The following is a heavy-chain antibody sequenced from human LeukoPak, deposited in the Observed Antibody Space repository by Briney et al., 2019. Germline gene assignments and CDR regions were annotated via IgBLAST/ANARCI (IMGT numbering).Heavy chain of an antibody. D-gene: IGHD5-24*01. CDR2: IYHSGST. J-gene: IGHJ4*02. Sequence: SETLSLTCTVSGYSISSGYYWGWIRQPPGKGLEWIGSIYHSGSTYYSPSLKSRVTISVDTSKNQFSLKLSSVTAADTAVYYCARGRWLQLIPFDYWGQGTLVTVSS. CDR1: GYSISSGYY. V-gene: IGHV4-38-2*02. CDR3: ARGRWLQLIPFDY.